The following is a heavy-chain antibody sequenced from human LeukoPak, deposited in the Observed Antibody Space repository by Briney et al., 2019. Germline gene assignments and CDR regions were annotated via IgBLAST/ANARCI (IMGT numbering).Heavy chain of an antibody. CDR2: INHSGST. Sequence: SETLSLTCAVYGGSFSGYYWSWIRQPPGKGLEWIGEINHSGSTNYNPSLKSRVTISVDTSKNQFSLKLSSVTAADTAVYYCARDTPLGVGASGIRDYWGQGTLVTVSS. CDR3: ARDTPLGVGASGIRDY. J-gene: IGHJ4*02. V-gene: IGHV4-34*01. D-gene: IGHD1-26*01. CDR1: GGSFSGYY.